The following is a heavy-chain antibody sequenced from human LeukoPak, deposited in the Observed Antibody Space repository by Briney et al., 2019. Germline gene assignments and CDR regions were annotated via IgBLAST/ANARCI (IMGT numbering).Heavy chain of an antibody. Sequence: GGSLRLSCAASGFSFSDYYMTWICQAPGKGLEWVSYISGSGTTSIYYADSVKGRFTISRDNAKNSLYLQMNTLRAEDTAVYYCARDRVGSADFWSGYYTGTFDYWGQGALVTVSS. CDR1: GFSFSDYY. V-gene: IGHV3-11*04. CDR2: ISGSGTTSI. D-gene: IGHD3-3*01. J-gene: IGHJ4*02. CDR3: ARDRVGSADFWSGYYTGTFDY.